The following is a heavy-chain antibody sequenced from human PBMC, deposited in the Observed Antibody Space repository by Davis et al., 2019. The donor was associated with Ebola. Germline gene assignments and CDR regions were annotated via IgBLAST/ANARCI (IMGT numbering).Heavy chain of an antibody. V-gene: IGHV1-3*01. Sequence: ASVKVSCKASGYTFTNYGITWVRQAPGQGLEWMGWINAGNGNTKYSQKFQGRVTITRDTSASTAYMELSSLRSEDTAVYYCASGPLGGSYGMDVRGKGTTVTVSS. CDR3: ASGPLGGSYGMDV. D-gene: IGHD1-26*01. CDR2: INAGNGNT. J-gene: IGHJ6*04. CDR1: GYTFTNYG.